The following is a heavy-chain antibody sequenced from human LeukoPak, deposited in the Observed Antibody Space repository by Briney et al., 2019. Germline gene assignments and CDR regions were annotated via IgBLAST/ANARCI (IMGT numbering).Heavy chain of an antibody. J-gene: IGHJ4*02. CDR2: ISYDGSDK. V-gene: IGHV3-30*18. CDR1: GFTFSTYG. Sequence: GGSLRLSCAASGFTFSTYGMYWVRQAPGKGLEWVAVISYDGSDKYYADSLKGRFTISRDNSNNTLYLQVNSLRTEDTALYYCAKGRGYYGSGSLEYWGQGTLVTVSS. CDR3: AKGRGYYGSGSLEY. D-gene: IGHD3-10*01.